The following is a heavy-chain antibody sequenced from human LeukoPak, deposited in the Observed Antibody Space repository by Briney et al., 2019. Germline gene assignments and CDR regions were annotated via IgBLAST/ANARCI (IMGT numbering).Heavy chain of an antibody. CDR2: IYPGDSHT. D-gene: IGHD1-20*01. CDR3: ARRGITGTGGDAFDI. V-gene: IGHV5-51*01. Sequence: GDSLKTSCKGSGYSFTSYWIGWVRQMPGKGLEWMGIIYPGDSHTRYSPSFQGQVTISVDKSISTAYLQWSSLKASDTAMYYCARRGITGTGGDAFDIWGQGTMVTVSS. J-gene: IGHJ3*02. CDR1: GYSFTSYW.